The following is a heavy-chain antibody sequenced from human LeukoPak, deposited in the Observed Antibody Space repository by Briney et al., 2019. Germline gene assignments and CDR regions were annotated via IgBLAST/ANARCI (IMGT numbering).Heavy chain of an antibody. D-gene: IGHD2-21*01. CDR3: ARAYCGGDCTAGGAFDI. Sequence: SETLSLTCSVSGVSVGSHFWSWVRQPAGKALEGIGRVSASGAISSNPSLNTRVTMSLDTSKNQFSLKLTSVTAADTAVYFCARAYCGGDCTAGGAFDIWGQGTMVTVSS. J-gene: IGHJ3*02. CDR1: GVSVGSHF. CDR2: VSASGAI. V-gene: IGHV4-4*07.